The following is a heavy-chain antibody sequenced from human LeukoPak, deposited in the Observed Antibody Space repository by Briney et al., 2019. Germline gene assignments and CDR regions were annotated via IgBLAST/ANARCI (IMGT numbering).Heavy chain of an antibody. CDR3: ARDLGGLGKIDY. Sequence: SQTLSLTCTVSGGSFSSGGYYWSWIRPHPGKGLEWIGYIFYSGTTYYNPSLKSRVIISVDASKNQFSLRLRSVTAADTAVYYCARDLGGLGKIDYWGQGTLVTVSS. V-gene: IGHV4-31*03. CDR2: IFYSGTT. D-gene: IGHD7-27*01. CDR1: GGSFSSGGYY. J-gene: IGHJ4*02.